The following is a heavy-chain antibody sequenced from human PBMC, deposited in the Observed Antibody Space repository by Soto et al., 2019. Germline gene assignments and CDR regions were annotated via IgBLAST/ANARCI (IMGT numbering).Heavy chain of an antibody. D-gene: IGHD6-19*01. CDR2: INPNGGGT. CDR1: EHTFTGYY. CDR3: ATSSDWSPLLDY. V-gene: IGHV1-2*02. Sequence: ASVKVSCKASEHTFTGYYLHWVRQAPGQGLEWMGWINPNGGGTIYAQRFQGRLTMTRDTSITTAYMELTRLRADDTAFYFCATSSDWSPLLDYWGQGTLVTVSS. J-gene: IGHJ4*02.